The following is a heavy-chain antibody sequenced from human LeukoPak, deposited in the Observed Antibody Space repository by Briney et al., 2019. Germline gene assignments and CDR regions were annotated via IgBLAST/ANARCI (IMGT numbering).Heavy chain of an antibody. Sequence: GESLKISCRGSGYTFTNYWIGWVRQMPGKGLEWMGVIHPGDSDTRYSPSFQDQVTLSADKSINTAYLHWSSLKASDTAMYYCARRTCYHSSGYPNWFDPWGQGTLVTVSS. CDR1: GYTFTNYW. V-gene: IGHV5-51*01. CDR3: ARRTCYHSSGYPNWFDP. J-gene: IGHJ5*02. D-gene: IGHD3-22*01. CDR2: IHPGDSDT.